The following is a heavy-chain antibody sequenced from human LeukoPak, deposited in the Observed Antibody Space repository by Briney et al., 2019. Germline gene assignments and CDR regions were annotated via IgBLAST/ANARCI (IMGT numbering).Heavy chain of an antibody. CDR1: GYTFTSYY. D-gene: IGHD2/OR15-2a*01. CDR2: INPSGGST. V-gene: IGHV1-46*01. J-gene: IGHJ3*02. CDR3: ARESLLTFSLRDAFDI. Sequence: ASVKVSCKASGYTFTSYYMHWVRQAPGQGLEWMGIINPSGGSTSYAQKFQGRVTMTRDTSTSTVYMELSSLRSEDTAVYYCARESLLTFSLRDAFDIWGQGTMVTVSS.